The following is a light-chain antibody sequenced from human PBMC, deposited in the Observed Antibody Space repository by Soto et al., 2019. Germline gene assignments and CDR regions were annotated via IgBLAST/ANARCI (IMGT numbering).Light chain of an antibody. V-gene: IGKV3-20*01. CDR3: QQYGSSPRT. CDR2: GAS. CDR1: QSVSSSY. Sequence: EIVLTQSPGTPSLSPGERATLSCRASQSVSSSYLAWYQQKPGQAPRLLIYGASSRATGIPDRFSGSGSGTDFTLTISRLEPEDFAVYYCQQYGSSPRTLGQGTKVDIK. J-gene: IGKJ1*01.